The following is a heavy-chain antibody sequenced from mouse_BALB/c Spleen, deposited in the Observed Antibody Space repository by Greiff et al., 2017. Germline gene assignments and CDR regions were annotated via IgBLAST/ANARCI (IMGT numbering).Heavy chain of an antibody. CDR3: AREAFTTVVTPFAY. D-gene: IGHD1-1*01. V-gene: IGHV7-3*02. J-gene: IGHJ3*01. CDR2: IRNKANGYTT. Sequence: EVHLVESGGGLVQPGGSLRLSCATSGFTFTDYYMSWVRQPPGKALEWLGFIRNKANGYTTEYSASVKGRFTISRDNSQSILYLQMNTLRAEDSATYYCAREAFTTVVTPFAYWGQGTLVTVSA. CDR1: GFTFTDYY.